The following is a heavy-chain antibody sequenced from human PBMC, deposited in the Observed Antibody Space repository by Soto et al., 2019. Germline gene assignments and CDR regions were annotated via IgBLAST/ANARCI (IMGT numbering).Heavy chain of an antibody. CDR1: GFSFGSYA. CDR3: ARWSYLDY. CDR2: ISGSDGKT. V-gene: IGHV3-23*01. Sequence: PGGSLRLSCAASGFSFGSYALSWVRQAPGKGLEWVSTISGSDGKTFYADSVKGRFSISRDTSQSTLYLQMNSLRDDDTAMYYCARWSYLDYWGQGTRVTVSS. J-gene: IGHJ4*02. D-gene: IGHD3-3*01.